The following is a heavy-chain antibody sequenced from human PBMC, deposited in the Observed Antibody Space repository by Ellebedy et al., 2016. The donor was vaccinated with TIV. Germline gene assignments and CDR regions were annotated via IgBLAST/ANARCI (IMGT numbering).Heavy chain of an antibody. Sequence: PGGSLRLSCAVSEFTFSSYPMSWVRQAPGKGLEWVSGISGSGGSSYQADSVKGRLTISRDNSKNTLFLQMNNLRAEDTAVYYCARYLGLHWYPEPAAHWGQGTLVAVSS. CDR2: ISGSGGSS. CDR3: ARYLGLHWYPEPAAH. J-gene: IGHJ4*02. D-gene: IGHD3-9*01. CDR1: EFTFSSYP. V-gene: IGHV3-23*01.